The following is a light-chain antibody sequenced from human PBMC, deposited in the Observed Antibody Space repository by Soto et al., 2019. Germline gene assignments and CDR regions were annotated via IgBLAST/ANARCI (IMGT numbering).Light chain of an antibody. CDR3: MQGTDWKT. CDR1: QSLVHSDGNTY. V-gene: IGKV2-30*02. Sequence: DIVTTQSPLSLPVTLGQPASISCRSSQSLVHSDGNTYLQWFQQRPGQSPRRLIYKVSYRDSGVPDRFGGSGSGTDFTLKISRVEAEDVGIYYCMQGTDWKTFGQGTKVEIK. CDR2: KVS. J-gene: IGKJ1*01.